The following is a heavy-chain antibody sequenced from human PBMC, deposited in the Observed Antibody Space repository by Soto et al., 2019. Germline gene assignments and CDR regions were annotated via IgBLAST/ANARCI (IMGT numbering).Heavy chain of an antibody. J-gene: IGHJ4*02. CDR2: ISASGSST. CDR1: GFTFSPYA. Sequence: GGSLRLSCATSGFTFSPYAMSWVRQAPGKGLEWVSAISASGSSTYYAASVKGRFTSSRDNSKKTLHLQMDSLRADDTAVYYCAKPGYAGSYGDSRGRDKYYIDYWGQGTLVTVSS. V-gene: IGHV3-23*01. D-gene: IGHD4-17*01. CDR3: AKPGYAGSYGDSRGRDKYYIDY.